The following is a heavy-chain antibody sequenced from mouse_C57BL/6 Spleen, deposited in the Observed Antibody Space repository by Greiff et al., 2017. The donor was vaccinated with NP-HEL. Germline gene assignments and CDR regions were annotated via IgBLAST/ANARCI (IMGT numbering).Heavy chain of an antibody. D-gene: IGHD2-3*01. J-gene: IGHJ1*03. V-gene: IGHV1-26*01. CDR1: GYTFTDYY. Sequence: EVQLQPSGPELVKPGASVKISCKASGYTFTDYYMNWVKQSHGKSLEWIGDINPNNGGTSYNQKFKGKATLTVDKSSSTAYMELRSLTSEDSAVYYCARTVYDGYYWYFDVWGTGTTDTVSS. CDR2: INPNNGGT. CDR3: ARTVYDGYYWYFDV.